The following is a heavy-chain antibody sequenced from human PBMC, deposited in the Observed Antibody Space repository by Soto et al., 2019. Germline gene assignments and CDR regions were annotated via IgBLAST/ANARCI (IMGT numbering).Heavy chain of an antibody. CDR1: GVTFGDYA. J-gene: IGHJ6*02. Sequence: GGALRVNCATSGVTFGDYAMSWSRQAPGEGLEWVGVIRSKAYGGTTDYAASVKGRFTISRDDSKSIAYLQMNSLKSEGTGVYYCTKYTYTSRYAYYGMDVWGHGTTVPVSS. V-gene: IGHV3-49*03. D-gene: IGHD6-13*01. CDR2: IRSKAYGGTT. CDR3: TKYTYTSRYAYYGMDV.